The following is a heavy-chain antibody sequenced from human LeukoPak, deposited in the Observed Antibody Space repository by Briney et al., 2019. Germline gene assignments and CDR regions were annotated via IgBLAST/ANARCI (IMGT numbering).Heavy chain of an antibody. CDR2: IYPGDSDT. CDR3: ARGRHGCTDLDY. Sequence: GESLKISCQGSGYRFTSDWIVWVRQMPGKGLERMGIIYPGDSDTRYSPSFQGQVTISADKSISTAYLQWSSLKASDTAMYYCARGRHGCTDLDYWGQGTLVTVSS. V-gene: IGHV5-51*01. D-gene: IGHD5-24*01. CDR1: GYRFTSDW. J-gene: IGHJ4*02.